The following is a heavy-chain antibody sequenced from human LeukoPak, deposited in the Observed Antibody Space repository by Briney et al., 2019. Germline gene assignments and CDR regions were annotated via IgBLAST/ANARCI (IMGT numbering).Heavy chain of an antibody. CDR1: GYTFTSYG. D-gene: IGHD3-10*01. CDR3: ARGQGFARYYYGSGSYYQRYNWFDP. V-gene: IGHV1-18*01. CDR2: ISAYNGNT. Sequence: ASVKVSCKASGYTFTSYGISWVRQAPGQGLEWMGWISAYNGNTNYAQKFQGRVTMTRNTSISTAYMELSSLRSEDTAVYYCARGQGFARYYYGSGSYYQRYNWFDPWGQGTLVTVSS. J-gene: IGHJ5*02.